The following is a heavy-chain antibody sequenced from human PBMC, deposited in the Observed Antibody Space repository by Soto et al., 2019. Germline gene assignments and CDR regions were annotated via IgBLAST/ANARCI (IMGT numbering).Heavy chain of an antibody. CDR1: GFSLSSTRVA. D-gene: IGHD6-19*01. V-gene: IGHV2-5*02. Sequence: QITLKESGPTLVKPTQTLTLTCTFSGFSLSSTRVAVGWIRQPPGKALEWLALIYWDDDKRYSPFLKSRLTITKATSKHQVVLTMPNMDPVDTATYYCAHSVVAGLGYYFDYWGQGTLVTVSS. J-gene: IGHJ4*02. CDR3: AHSVVAGLGYYFDY. CDR2: IYWDDDK.